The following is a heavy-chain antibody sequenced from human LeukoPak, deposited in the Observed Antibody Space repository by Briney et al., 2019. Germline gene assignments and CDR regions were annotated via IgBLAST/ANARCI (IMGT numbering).Heavy chain of an antibody. CDR3: ARDWGTPYYYDSSGYSGGPLWKRRDAFDI. D-gene: IGHD3-22*01. V-gene: IGHV3-21*04. CDR2: ISSSSSYI. CDR1: GFTFSSYS. Sequence: GGSLRLSCAASGFTFSSYSMNWVRQAPGKGLEWVSSISSSSSYIYYADSVKGRFTISRDNAKNSLYLQMNSLRAEDTAVYYCARDWGTPYYYDSSGYSGGPLWKRRDAFDIWGQGTMVTVSS. J-gene: IGHJ3*02.